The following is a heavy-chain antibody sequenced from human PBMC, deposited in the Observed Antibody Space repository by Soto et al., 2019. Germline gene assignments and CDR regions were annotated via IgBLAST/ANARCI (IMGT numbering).Heavy chain of an antibody. J-gene: IGHJ4*02. CDR2: IWFDGSNK. Sequence: QVQLVESGGGVVQPGRSLRLSCAASGFSFTTYGMHWVRQAPGEGLEWVAVIWFDGSNKYYADSVKGRFTISRDTSKNTVYLQRESLRVEEQVVYYCAKDRGGGAVVPDYWGQGTLVTVSS. CDR1: GFSFTTYG. V-gene: IGHV3-33*06. CDR3: AKDRGGGAVVPDY. D-gene: IGHD2-21*01.